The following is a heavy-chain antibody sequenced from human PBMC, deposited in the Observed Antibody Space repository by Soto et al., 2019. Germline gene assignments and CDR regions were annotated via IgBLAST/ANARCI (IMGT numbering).Heavy chain of an antibody. Sequence: GGSLKISCKVSGYSFTSYWIGGVRQMPGKGLEWMGIIYPGDSDTRYSPSFQGQVTISADKSISTAYLQWSSLKASDTAMYYCARSGSTRYYGMDVWGQGTTVTVSS. V-gene: IGHV5-51*01. CDR1: GYSFTSYW. D-gene: IGHD2-2*01. J-gene: IGHJ6*02. CDR3: ARSGSTRYYGMDV. CDR2: IYPGDSDT.